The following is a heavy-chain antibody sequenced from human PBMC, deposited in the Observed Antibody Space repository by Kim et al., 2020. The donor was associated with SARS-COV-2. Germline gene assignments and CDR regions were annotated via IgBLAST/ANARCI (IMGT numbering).Heavy chain of an antibody. CDR3: ARALRYYDSSGYYYYGY. Sequence: ASVKVSCKASGYTFTSYYMHWVRQAPGQGLEWMGIINPSGGSTSYAQKFQGRVTMTRDTSTSTVYMELSSLRSEDTAVYYCARALRYYDSSGYYYYGYWGQGTLVTVSS. V-gene: IGHV1-46*01. CDR1: GYTFTSYY. D-gene: IGHD3-22*01. CDR2: INPSGGST. J-gene: IGHJ4*02.